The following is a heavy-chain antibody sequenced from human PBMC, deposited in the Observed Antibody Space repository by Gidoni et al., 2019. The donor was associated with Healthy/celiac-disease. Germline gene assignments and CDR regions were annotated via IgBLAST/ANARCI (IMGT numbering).Heavy chain of an antibody. CDR1: WDRVSTNSAA. D-gene: IGHD6-13*01. Sequence: QVQLQQSCPGLVKPSPPLSLTFAIPWDRVSTNSAAWNWIRQYPSRGLEWRGRTYYRSKWYNDYAVSVKSRITINPDTSKNQFSLQLNSVTPEDTAVYYCARVDIAAAGTFDYWGQGTLVTVSS. J-gene: IGHJ4*02. CDR3: ARVDIAAAGTFDY. CDR2: TYYRSKWYN. V-gene: IGHV6-1*01.